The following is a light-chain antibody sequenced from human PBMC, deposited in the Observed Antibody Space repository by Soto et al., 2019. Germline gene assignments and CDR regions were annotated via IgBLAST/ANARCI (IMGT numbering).Light chain of an antibody. V-gene: IGKV1-9*01. CDR1: QGLSSF. CDR3: QQVERYPST. J-gene: IGKJ4*01. Sequence: IQLTQTPSSLSASVGDRVTITCRASQGLSSFLAWYQQKPGKAPKLLIYAASSLQSGGPSRFSGSGFVTDFTLTITSLQPEDFATYDCQQVERYPSTFGGGTKGEMK. CDR2: AAS.